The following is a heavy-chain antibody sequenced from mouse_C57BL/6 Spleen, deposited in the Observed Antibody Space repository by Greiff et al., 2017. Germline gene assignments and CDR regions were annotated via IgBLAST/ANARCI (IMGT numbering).Heavy chain of an antibody. D-gene: IGHD2-4*01. J-gene: IGHJ3*01. V-gene: IGHV1-61*01. Sequence: VQLQQPGAELVRPGSSVKLSCKASGYTFTSYWMDWVKQRPGQGLEWIGNIYPSDSETHYNQKFKDKATLTVDKSSSTAYMQLSSLTSEDSAVYYCARDGYDYDVGFAYWGQGTLVTVSA. CDR1: GYTFTSYW. CDR3: ARDGYDYDVGFAY. CDR2: IYPSDSET.